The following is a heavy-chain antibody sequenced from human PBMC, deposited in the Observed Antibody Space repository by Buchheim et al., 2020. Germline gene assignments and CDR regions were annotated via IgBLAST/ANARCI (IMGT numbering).Heavy chain of an antibody. J-gene: IGHJ4*02. D-gene: IGHD4-23*01. V-gene: IGHV3-23*01. Sequence: EVQLLESGGGLVQPGGSLRLSCAASGFTFSNYAMRWVRQAPGKGLEWVSAISGSGAHTYYADSVKGRSSISRDNSNNTLHLQLHSLRVEDTAVYYCAKGSAYGGREGYFDYWGQGTL. CDR3: AKGSAYGGREGYFDY. CDR1: GFTFSNYA. CDR2: ISGSGAHT.